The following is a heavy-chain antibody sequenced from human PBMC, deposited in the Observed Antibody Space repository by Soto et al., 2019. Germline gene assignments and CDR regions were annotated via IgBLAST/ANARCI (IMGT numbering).Heavy chain of an antibody. CDR3: AKGLRFMEH. Sequence: QVHLVESGGGVVQPGRSLRLSCVASGFTFSSYALHWVRQAPGKGLEWVALISNDGMNTFYADSVKGRMTVSRDKAEKTMYLQMNSLTAEDTAGYYCAKGLRFMEHWGQGTVVTVSS. D-gene: IGHD1-1*01. CDR2: ISNDGMNT. J-gene: IGHJ1*01. CDR1: GFTFSSYA. V-gene: IGHV3-30-3*02.